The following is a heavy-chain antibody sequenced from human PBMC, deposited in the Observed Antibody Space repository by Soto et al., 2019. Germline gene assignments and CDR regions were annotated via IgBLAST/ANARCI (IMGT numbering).Heavy chain of an antibody. Sequence: PSETLSLTCTVSGGSISSGDYYWSWIRQPPGKGLEWIGYIYYSGSTYYNPSLKSRVTISVGTSKNQFSLKLSSVTAADTAVYYCARRLGYCSGGSCYLPHDNWFDPWGQGTLVTVSS. CDR1: GGSISSGDYY. D-gene: IGHD2-15*01. CDR3: ARRLGYCSGGSCYLPHDNWFDP. CDR2: IYYSGST. V-gene: IGHV4-30-4*01. J-gene: IGHJ5*02.